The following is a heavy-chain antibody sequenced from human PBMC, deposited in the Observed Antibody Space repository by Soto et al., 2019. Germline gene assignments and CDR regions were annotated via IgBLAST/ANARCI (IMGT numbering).Heavy chain of an antibody. CDR3: ARHVPVNGDVFYAFDI. CDR2: IYYSGST. J-gene: IGHJ3*02. Sequence: QLQLQESGPGLVKPSETLSLTCTVSGGSISSSSYYWGWIRQPPGKGLEWIGSIYYSGSTYYNPSLKSRVTISVATSKNQFSLKLSSVTAADTAVYYCARHVPVNGDVFYAFDIWGRGTMVTVSS. D-gene: IGHD7-27*01. CDR1: GGSISSSSYY. V-gene: IGHV4-39*01.